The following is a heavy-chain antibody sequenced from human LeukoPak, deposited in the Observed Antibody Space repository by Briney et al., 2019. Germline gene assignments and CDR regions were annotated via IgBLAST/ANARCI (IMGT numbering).Heavy chain of an antibody. CDR1: GFTFDDYG. CDR3: AGSLPGSPNFDS. CDR2: INWNGGST. J-gene: IGHJ4*02. V-gene: IGHV3-20*04. Sequence: GGSLRLSCAASGFTFDDYGMSWVRQAPGKGLEWVSGINWNGGSTGYADSVKGRFTISRDNAKNSLYLQMNSLRAEDTALYYCAGSLPGSPNFDSWGQGTLVTVSS.